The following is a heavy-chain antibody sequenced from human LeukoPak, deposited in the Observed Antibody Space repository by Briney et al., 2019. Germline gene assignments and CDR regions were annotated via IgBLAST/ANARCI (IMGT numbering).Heavy chain of an antibody. D-gene: IGHD3-10*01. CDR2: IYYSGST. Sequence: SETLSLTCKVSGGSISSSSYYWGWIRQPPGKGLEWIGSIYYSGSTYYNPSLKSRVTISVDTSKNQFSLKLSSVTAADTAVYFCARQLYVSGSYYAPMDVWGKGTTVTISS. CDR3: ARQLYVSGSYYAPMDV. J-gene: IGHJ6*03. CDR1: GGSISSSSYY. V-gene: IGHV4-39*01.